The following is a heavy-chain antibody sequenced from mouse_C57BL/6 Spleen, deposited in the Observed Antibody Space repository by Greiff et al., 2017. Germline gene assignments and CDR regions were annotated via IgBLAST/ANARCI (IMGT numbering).Heavy chain of an antibody. V-gene: IGHV1-20*01. Sequence: VHVKQSGPELVKPGDSVKISCKASGYSFTGYFMNWVMQSHGKSLEWIGRINPYNGDTFYNQKFKGKATLTVDKSSSTAHMELRSLTSEDSAVYYCARKGGSYYFDYWGQGTTLTVSS. D-gene: IGHD1-1*02. CDR1: GYSFTGYF. J-gene: IGHJ2*01. CDR3: ARKGGSYYFDY. CDR2: INPYNGDT.